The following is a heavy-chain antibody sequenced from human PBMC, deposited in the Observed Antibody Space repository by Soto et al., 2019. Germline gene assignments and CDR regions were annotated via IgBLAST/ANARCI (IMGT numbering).Heavy chain of an antibody. V-gene: IGHV4-39*07. Sequence: SETLSLTCTVSGGSISNSDYFWGWIRQSPGKGLEWIGSIYHSGSTNYNPSLKSRVTISVDTSKNQFSLKLSSVTAADTAVYYCARSRTGTFRFSPKYAGFYFDYWGQGTLVTVSS. D-gene: IGHD6-13*01. CDR2: IYHSGST. J-gene: IGHJ4*02. CDR1: GGSISNSDYF. CDR3: ARSRTGTFRFSPKYAGFYFDY.